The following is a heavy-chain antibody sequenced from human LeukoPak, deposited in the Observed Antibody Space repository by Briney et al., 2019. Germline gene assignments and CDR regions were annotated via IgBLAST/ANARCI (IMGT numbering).Heavy chain of an antibody. Sequence: SGGSLRLSCAASGFIFSNYAMHWVRQAPGKGLEYVSAISHDGGSTYYANSAKDRFTISRDNPKSTLYLQMGSLRADDMAVYYCARAGDSRAYSFNAFDIWGPGTRVTVSS. V-gene: IGHV3-64*01. D-gene: IGHD3-22*01. CDR2: ISHDGGST. J-gene: IGHJ3*02. CDR1: GFIFSNYA. CDR3: ARAGDSRAYSFNAFDI.